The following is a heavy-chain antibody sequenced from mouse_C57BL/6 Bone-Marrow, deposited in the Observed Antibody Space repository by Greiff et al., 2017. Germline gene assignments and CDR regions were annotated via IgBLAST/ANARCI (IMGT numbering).Heavy chain of an antibody. Sequence: VQLQQSGPELVKPGASVKLSCKASGYTFTSYDINWVKQRPGQGLEWIGWIYPRDGSTKYNEKFKGKATLTVDTSSSTAYMELHSLTSEDSAVYFCARRGGYYGSSYDLAYWGQGTLVTVSA. CDR2: IYPRDGST. J-gene: IGHJ3*01. CDR1: GYTFTSYD. V-gene: IGHV1-85*01. CDR3: ARRGGYYGSSYDLAY. D-gene: IGHD1-1*01.